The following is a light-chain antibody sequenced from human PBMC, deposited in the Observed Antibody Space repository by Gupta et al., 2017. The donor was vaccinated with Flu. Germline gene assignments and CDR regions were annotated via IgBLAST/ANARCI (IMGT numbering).Light chain of an antibody. J-gene: IGKJ4*01. CDR2: DAS. Sequence: DIQMTQSPSYLSASVGDRVTITCQASQDISNYLNWYQQKPGKAPKLLIYDASNLEKGVPSRFSGSGSGTDFTFTISSLQPEDIATYYCQQYDNLPLTLGGGTKVEIK. CDR1: QDISNY. CDR3: QQYDNLPLT. V-gene: IGKV1-33*01.